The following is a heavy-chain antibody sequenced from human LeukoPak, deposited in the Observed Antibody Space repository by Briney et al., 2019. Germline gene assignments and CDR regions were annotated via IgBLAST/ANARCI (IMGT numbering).Heavy chain of an antibody. CDR3: ARHCSGYYYDSSGYCLFDY. CDR2: INHSGST. V-gene: IGHV4-34*01. D-gene: IGHD3-22*01. J-gene: IGHJ4*02. CDR1: GGSFSGYY. Sequence: PSETLSLTCAVYGGSFSGYYWSWIRQPPGKGLEWIGEINHSGSTNYNPSLKSRVTISVDTSKNQFSLKLSSVTAADTAVYYCARHCSGYYYDSSGYCLFDYWGQGTLVTVSS.